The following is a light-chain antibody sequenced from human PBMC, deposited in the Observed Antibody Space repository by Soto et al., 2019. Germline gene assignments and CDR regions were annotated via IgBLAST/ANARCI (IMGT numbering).Light chain of an antibody. CDR2: KAS. CDR3: QQYNSYSRT. J-gene: IGKJ1*01. V-gene: IGKV1-5*03. CDR1: QSISSW. Sequence: DIQMTQSPSTPSASVGDRVTITCRASQSISSWLAWYQQKPGKAPKLLIYKASSLESGVLSRFSGSGSGTEFTLTISSLQPDDFATYYCQQYNSYSRTFGQGTKVDIK.